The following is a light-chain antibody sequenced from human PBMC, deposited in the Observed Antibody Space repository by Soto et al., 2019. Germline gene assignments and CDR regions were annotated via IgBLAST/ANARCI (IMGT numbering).Light chain of an antibody. CDR1: SSDVGFSNY. CDR3: SSFTSSDTDV. Sequence: QSVLTQPASVSGSPGQSITISCTGTSSDVGFSNYIFWYQQHPGKAPKLIISDVSNRPSGVSNRFSGSKSANTASLTISGLQAEDEADYYCSSFTSSDTDVFGSGTKGTVL. CDR2: DVS. V-gene: IGLV2-14*03. J-gene: IGLJ1*01.